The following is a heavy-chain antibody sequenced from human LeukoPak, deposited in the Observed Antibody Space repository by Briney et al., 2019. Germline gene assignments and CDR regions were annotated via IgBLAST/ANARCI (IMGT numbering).Heavy chain of an antibody. CDR2: IKHSGST. D-gene: IGHD3-3*01. CDR1: GGSFSSYY. Sequence: SETLSLTCAVYGGSFSSYYWSRIRQPPGKGLEWSGEIKHSGSTNDNPSLKSRVSISVDTSKDPFSLKLSSVTAADTAVYYRARVMLGVVTGDYYDYYYMDVWGKGTTVTVSS. CDR3: ARVMLGVVTGDYYDYYYMDV. V-gene: IGHV4-34*01. J-gene: IGHJ6*03.